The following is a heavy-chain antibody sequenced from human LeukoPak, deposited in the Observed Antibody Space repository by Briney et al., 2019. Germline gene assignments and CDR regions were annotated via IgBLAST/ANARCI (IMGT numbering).Heavy chain of an antibody. CDR1: GFTVSSNY. J-gene: IGHJ4*02. Sequence: GGSLRLSCAASGFTVSSNYMSWVRQAPGKGLEWVSVIYSGGSTYYADSVKGRFTISRDNSKNTLYLQMNSLRAEDTAVYYCAREMYYDILRYFDYWGQGTLVTVSS. V-gene: IGHV3-53*01. CDR3: AREMYYDILRYFDY. D-gene: IGHD3-9*01. CDR2: IYSGGST.